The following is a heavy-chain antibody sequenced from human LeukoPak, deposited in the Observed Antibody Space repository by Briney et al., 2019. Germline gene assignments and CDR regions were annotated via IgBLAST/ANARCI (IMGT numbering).Heavy chain of an antibody. CDR2: ISGSGGST. D-gene: IGHD3-3*01. J-gene: IGHJ4*02. V-gene: IGHV3-23*01. Sequence: PGGSLRLSRAASRFTFSSYAMSRVRQAPGKGVEWVSAISGSGGSTYYADSVKGRFTISRDNSKNTLYLQMNSLRAEDTAVYYCAKGALYDFWSGFYYFDYWAQGTLVTVSS. CDR3: AKGALYDFWSGFYYFDY. CDR1: RFTFSSYA.